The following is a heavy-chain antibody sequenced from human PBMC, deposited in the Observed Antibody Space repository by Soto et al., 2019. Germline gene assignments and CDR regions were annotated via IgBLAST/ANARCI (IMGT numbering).Heavy chain of an antibody. CDR3: ARGEDAFFYYGLDV. J-gene: IGHJ6*02. CDR2: IYDTGISGYTPST. CDR1: GFTFGDYV. Sequence: PGGSLRLSCTASGFTFGDYVMSWIRRPPGKGLEWIAYIYDTGISGYTPSTSYNPSLKSRVTMSVDTSKSQFSLKLTSVTAADTAVYYCARGEDAFFYYGLDVWGQGITVTVSS. V-gene: IGHV4-59*01.